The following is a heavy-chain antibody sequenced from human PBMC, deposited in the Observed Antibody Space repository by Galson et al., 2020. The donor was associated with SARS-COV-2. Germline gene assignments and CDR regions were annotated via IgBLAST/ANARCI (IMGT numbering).Heavy chain of an antibody. CDR2: IYPGDSDT. CDR3: ARHGAITMIVGGYFDY. V-gene: IGHV5-51*01. J-gene: IGHJ4*02. Sequence: HGESLKISCKGSGYSFTSYWIGWVRQMPGKGLEWMGIIYPGDSDTRYSPSFQGQVTISADKSISTAYLQWSSLKASDTAMYYCARHGAITMIVGGYFDYWGQGTLVTVSS. D-gene: IGHD3-22*01. CDR1: GYSFTSYW.